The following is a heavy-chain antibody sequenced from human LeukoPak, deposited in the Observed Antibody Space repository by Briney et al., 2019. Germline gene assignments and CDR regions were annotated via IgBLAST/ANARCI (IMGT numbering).Heavy chain of an antibody. V-gene: IGHV3-48*02. J-gene: IGHJ4*01. CDR2: INHNAEMI. CDR3: ARDHDWAFDL. Sequence: GGSLRLSCEASGFPFGDYVMSWVRQAPGKGLEWIAYINHNAEMIFYPDFVKGRFTISRDNAKNSLYLQMNALRYEDTAIYYCARDHDWAFDLWGQGILVTVSS. D-gene: IGHD3-9*01. CDR1: GFPFGDYV.